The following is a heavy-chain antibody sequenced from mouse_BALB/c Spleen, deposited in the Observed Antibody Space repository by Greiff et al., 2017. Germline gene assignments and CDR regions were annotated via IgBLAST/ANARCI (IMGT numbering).Heavy chain of an antibody. D-gene: IGHD2-13*01. Sequence: EGKLVESGGGLVQPGGSLKLSCAASGFTFSSYGMSWVRQTPDKRLELVATINSNGGSTYYPDSVKGRFTISRDNAKNTLYLQMSSLKSEDTAMYYCARDGDYGPYYYAMDYWGQGTSVTVSS. CDR1: GFTFSSYG. CDR2: INSNGGST. J-gene: IGHJ4*01. CDR3: ARDGDYGPYYYAMDY. V-gene: IGHV5-6-3*01.